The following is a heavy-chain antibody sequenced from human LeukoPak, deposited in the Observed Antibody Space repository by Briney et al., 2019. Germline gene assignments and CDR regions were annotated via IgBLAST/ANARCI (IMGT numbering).Heavy chain of an antibody. D-gene: IGHD3-9*01. J-gene: IGHJ4*02. CDR3: ARGRGYFDWLDY. Sequence: SETLSLTCAVYGGSFSGYYWSWIRQPPGKGLEWIGEINHSGSTNYNPSLKSRVTISVDTSKNRFSLKLSSVTAADTAVYYCARGRGYFDWLDYWGQGTLVTVSS. V-gene: IGHV4-34*01. CDR2: INHSGST. CDR1: GGSFSGYY.